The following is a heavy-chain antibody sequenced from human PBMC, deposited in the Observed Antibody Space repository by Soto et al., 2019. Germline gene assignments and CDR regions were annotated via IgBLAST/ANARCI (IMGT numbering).Heavy chain of an antibody. Sequence: GGSLRLSCVASGFTLSTHTMNWVRQAPGKGLEWVSRLTADSDDTSYADSIKGRFTISRDNSKNTLYLQMNSLRAEDTAIYYCAKGLDRASLDFWGQGALVTVSS. V-gene: IGHV3-23*01. D-gene: IGHD1-1*01. CDR2: LTADSDDT. CDR1: GFTLSTHT. J-gene: IGHJ4*02. CDR3: AKGLDRASLDF.